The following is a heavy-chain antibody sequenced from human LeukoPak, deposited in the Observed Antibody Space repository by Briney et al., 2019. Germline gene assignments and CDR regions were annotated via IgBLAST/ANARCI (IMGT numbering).Heavy chain of an antibody. CDR1: GGSISSYY. V-gene: IGHV4-4*07. CDR2: IYTYWST. D-gene: IGHD4-17*01. Sequence: PSETLSLTCTVSGGSISSYYCCWIRLPPPPGQELIGRIYTYWSTNYNPSLNLKIPITVATSTTQYSLNLSSITAADTAASYCTRRVSGTVPLYIDYWGQGSLVTV. CDR3: TRRVSGTVPLYIDY. J-gene: IGHJ4*02.